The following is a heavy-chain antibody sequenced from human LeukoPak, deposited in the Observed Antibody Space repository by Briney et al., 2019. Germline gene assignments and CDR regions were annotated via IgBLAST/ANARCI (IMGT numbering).Heavy chain of an antibody. CDR2: IRYDGSNK. CDR3: AKGKGYSSPYYYYYYYMDV. D-gene: IGHD6-19*01. V-gene: IGHV3-30*02. Sequence: GGSLRLSCAASGFTFSSYGMHWVRQAPGKGLEWVAFIRYDGSNKYYADSVKGRFTISRDNSKNTLYLQMNSLRAEDTAVYYCAKGKGYSSPYYYYYYYMDVWGKGTTVTVSS. CDR1: GFTFSSYG. J-gene: IGHJ6*03.